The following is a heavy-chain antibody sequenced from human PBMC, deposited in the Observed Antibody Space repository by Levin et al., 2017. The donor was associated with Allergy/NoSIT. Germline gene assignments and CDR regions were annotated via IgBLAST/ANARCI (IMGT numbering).Heavy chain of an antibody. V-gene: IGHV3-15*01. CDR1: GFTFTNVW. D-gene: IGHD3-22*01. Sequence: GGSLRLSCAASGFTFTNVWMSWARQAPGKGLEWVGRIKSKTDGGTIDYAAPVRGRFTISRDDSKNTLYLQMNSLGTEDTAVYYCSTYYYDSNGYNWAAFDFWGQGTMVTVSS. CDR3: STYYYDSNGYNWAAFDF. J-gene: IGHJ3*01. CDR2: IKSKTDGGTI.